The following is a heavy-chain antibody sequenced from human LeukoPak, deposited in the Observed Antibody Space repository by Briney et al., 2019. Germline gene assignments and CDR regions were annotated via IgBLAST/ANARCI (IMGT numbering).Heavy chain of an antibody. CDR1: GYXFTGYY. Sequence: ASVKVSCKASGYXFTGYYLNWVRQAPGQGLEWMGRINPNSGGTNSGQKFQGRVTMTRDTSISTAYLELSSLTFDDTAVYYCARVDAASLAVHYWGQGTLVTVSS. CDR3: ARVDAASLAVHY. CDR2: INPNSGGT. V-gene: IGHV1-2*02. J-gene: IGHJ4*02. D-gene: IGHD6-13*01.